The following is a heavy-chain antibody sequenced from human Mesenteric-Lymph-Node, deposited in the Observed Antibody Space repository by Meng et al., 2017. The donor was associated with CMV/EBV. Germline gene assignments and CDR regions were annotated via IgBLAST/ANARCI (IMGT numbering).Heavy chain of an antibody. J-gene: IGHJ5*02. Sequence: GESLKISCVASGYTFSHYALHWVRQAPGKGLEWVAVISYDGSNKYYADSVKGRFTISRDNSKNTLYLQMNSLRAEDTAVYYCARASEPYSSGWYDWFDPWGQGTLVTVSS. CDR3: ARASEPYSSGWYDWFDP. CDR1: GYTFSHYA. CDR2: ISYDGSNK. V-gene: IGHV3-30-3*01. D-gene: IGHD6-19*01.